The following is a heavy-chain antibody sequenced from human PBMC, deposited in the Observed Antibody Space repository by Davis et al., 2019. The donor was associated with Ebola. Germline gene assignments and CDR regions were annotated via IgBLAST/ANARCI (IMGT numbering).Heavy chain of an antibody. CDR2: ISYDGSNK. CDR3: AKDGVVAAGTVY. CDR1: GFTFSSYG. J-gene: IGHJ4*02. D-gene: IGHD6-13*01. Sequence: GGSLRLSCAASGFTFSSYGMHRVRQAPGKGLEWVAVISYDGSNKYYADSVKGRFTISRDNSKNTLYLQMNSLRAEDTAVYYCAKDGVVAAGTVYWGQGTLVTVSS. V-gene: IGHV3-30*18.